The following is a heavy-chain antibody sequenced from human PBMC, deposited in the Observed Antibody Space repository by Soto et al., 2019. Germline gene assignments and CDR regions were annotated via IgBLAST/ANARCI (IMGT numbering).Heavy chain of an antibody. CDR1: GFTFGSYS. J-gene: IGHJ4*02. V-gene: IGHV3-48*02. D-gene: IGHD3-16*02. Sequence: GRSLRLSCGASGFTFGSYSVNWVRQAPGKGLEWVSYISSSSSTIYYADSVKGRFTISRDNAKNSLYLQMDSLRDENTAVYYCARNSYLDCWGQGTLVTVSS. CDR3: ARNSYLDC. CDR2: ISSSSSTI.